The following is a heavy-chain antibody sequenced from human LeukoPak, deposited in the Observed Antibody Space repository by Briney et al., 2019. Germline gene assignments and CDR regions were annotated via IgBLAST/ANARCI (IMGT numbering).Heavy chain of an antibody. J-gene: IGHJ4*02. CDR1: GFNFANHA. CDR3: VREDTPATANY. CDR2: ISGGGDIT. Sequence: GGSLRLSCVASGFNFANHAMSRVRQTPGEGLEWVSAISGGGDITYYADSVTGRFTISRDNSKDTLFLQMHSLRPGDTAVYYCVREDTPATANYWGQGTLVTISS. V-gene: IGHV3-23*01. D-gene: IGHD2-21*02.